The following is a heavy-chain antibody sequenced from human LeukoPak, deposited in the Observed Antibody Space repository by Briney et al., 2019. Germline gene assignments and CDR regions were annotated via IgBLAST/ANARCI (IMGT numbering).Heavy chain of an antibody. CDR2: IYYSGST. V-gene: IGHV4-59*01. CDR1: GGSISSYY. D-gene: IGHD1-1*01. CDR3: ARAHKLNAFVI. J-gene: IGHJ3*02. Sequence: RPSETLSLTCTVSGGSISSYYWSWIRQPPGKGLEWIGYIYYSGSTNYNPSLKSRVTISVDTSKNQFSLKLSSVTAADTAVYYCARAHKLNAFVIWGQGTMVTVSS.